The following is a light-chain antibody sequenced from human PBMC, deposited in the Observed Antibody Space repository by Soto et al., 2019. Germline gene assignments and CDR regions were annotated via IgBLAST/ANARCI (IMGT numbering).Light chain of an antibody. CDR3: SSYTSSSTRV. CDR2: DVS. V-gene: IGLV2-14*01. CDR1: SSDVGGYNY. Sequence: HSALTQPASVFGSPGQSITISCTGTSSDVGGYNYVSWYQQHPGKAPKLMIYDVSNRPSGVSNRFSGSKSGNTASLTISGLQAEDEADYYCSSYTSSSTRVFGTGTKVTVL. J-gene: IGLJ1*01.